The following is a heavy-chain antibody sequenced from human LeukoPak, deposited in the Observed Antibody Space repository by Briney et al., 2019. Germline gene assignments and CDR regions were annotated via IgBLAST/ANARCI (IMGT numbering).Heavy chain of an antibody. J-gene: IGHJ4*02. CDR3: ARGGDGYNARGY. CDR1: GGSFSGYY. CDR2: INHSGST. D-gene: IGHD5-24*01. Sequence: SETLSLTRAVYGGSFSGYYWSWIRQPPGKGLEWIGEINHSGSTNYNPSLKSRVTISVDTSKNQFSLKLSSVTAADTAVYYCARGGDGYNARGYWGQGTLVTVSS. V-gene: IGHV4-34*01.